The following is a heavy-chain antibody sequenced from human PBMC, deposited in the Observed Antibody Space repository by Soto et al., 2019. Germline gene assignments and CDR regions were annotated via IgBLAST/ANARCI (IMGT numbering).Heavy chain of an antibody. CDR2: IIPIFGTA. J-gene: IGHJ6*02. V-gene: IGHV1-69*01. CDR3: AISPPHSRAGHYGMDV. D-gene: IGHD6-13*01. Sequence: QVQLVQSGAEVKKPGSSVKVSCKASGGTFSSYAISWVRQAPGQGLEWMGGIIPIFGTANYAQKFPGRVTISAEESTSTAYMELSSLRSEDTAVYYCAISPPHSRAGHYGMDVWGQGTTVTVSS. CDR1: GGTFSSYA.